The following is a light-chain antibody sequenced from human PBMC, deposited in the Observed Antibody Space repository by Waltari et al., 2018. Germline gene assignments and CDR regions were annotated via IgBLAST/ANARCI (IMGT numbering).Light chain of an antibody. J-gene: IGLJ2*01. V-gene: IGLV1-47*01. CDR3: AAWDDSLSGVV. CDR1: SSNIGSNY. Sequence: QSVLTQPPSASGTPGQRVTIYCSGSSSNIGSNYVYWYQQLPGTAPKLLIYRNNHRPSGVPDRFSGSKSGTSASLAISGLRSEDEADYYCAAWDDSLSGVVFGGGTKLTVL. CDR2: RNN.